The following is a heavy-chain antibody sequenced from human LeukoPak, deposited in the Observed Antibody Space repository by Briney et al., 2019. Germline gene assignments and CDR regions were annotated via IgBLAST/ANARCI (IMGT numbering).Heavy chain of an antibody. J-gene: IGHJ4*02. Sequence: GGSLRLSCAASGFTFSSYAMSCVRRAPGKGLEWVSAISGSGGSTYYADSVKCRFTISRDNSKNTLYLQMNSLRAEDTAVYYCAKDLIAVAGRGSDYWGQGTLVTVSS. CDR2: ISGSGGST. V-gene: IGHV3-23*01. CDR1: GFTFSSYA. CDR3: AKDLIAVAGRGSDY. D-gene: IGHD6-19*01.